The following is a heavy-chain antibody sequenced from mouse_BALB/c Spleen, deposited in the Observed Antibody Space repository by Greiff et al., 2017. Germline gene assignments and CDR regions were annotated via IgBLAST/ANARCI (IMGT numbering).Heavy chain of an antibody. V-gene: IGHV5-17*02. CDR1: AFTFSSFG. CDR3: ARDYYGYGAY. CDR2: ISSGSSTF. J-gene: IGHJ3*01. Sequence: DMQLVESGGGLVQPGGSRKLSCAASAFTFSSFGMHWVRQAPEKGLEWVAYISSGSSTFYYADTVKGRFTISRDNPKNTLFLQMTSLRSEDTAMDYCARDYYGYGAYWGQGTLVTVSA. D-gene: IGHD1-2*01.